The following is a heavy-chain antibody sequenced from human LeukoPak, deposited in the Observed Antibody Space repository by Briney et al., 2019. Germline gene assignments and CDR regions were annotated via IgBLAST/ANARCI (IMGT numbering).Heavy chain of an antibody. V-gene: IGHV3-21*01. CDR3: VRVPPRIRFDL. CDR2: IRSTSKYI. J-gene: IGHJ4*02. CDR1: GFSFSYYS. Sequence: GGSLRLSCTASGFSFSYYSMHWVRQAPGKGLEWVASIRSTSKYIYYADSVKGRFTISRDNAENSLYLQMSSLRADDTAVYYCVRVPPRIRFDLWGQGTLVTVSS. D-gene: IGHD2/OR15-2a*01.